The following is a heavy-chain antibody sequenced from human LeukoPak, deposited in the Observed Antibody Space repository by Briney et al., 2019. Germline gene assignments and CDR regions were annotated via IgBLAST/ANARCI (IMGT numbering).Heavy chain of an antibody. CDR1: GDSISTYF. Sequence: PSQTLSLTCTVSGDSISTYFWTWIRQPAGKGLEWIGRIHVTGNSDYNPSLKSRVTISVDTSKNQFSLKLSSVTAADTAVYYCARLAMVRGAALDYWGQGTLVTVSS. CDR3: ARLAMVRGAALDY. J-gene: IGHJ4*02. CDR2: IHVTGNS. V-gene: IGHV4-4*07. D-gene: IGHD3-10*01.